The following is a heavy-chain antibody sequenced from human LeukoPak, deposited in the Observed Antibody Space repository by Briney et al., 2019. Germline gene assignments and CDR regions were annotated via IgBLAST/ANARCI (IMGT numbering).Heavy chain of an antibody. Sequence: GGSLRLSCAASSFTFNTYGMHWVRQAPGKGLEWVAFIRNDGSNEYYADSVKGRFTISRDNSRNTVFLQMNSLRTEDTAVYFCAKDRREYGDSSFDYWGQGTLVTVSS. CDR3: AKDRREYGDSSFDY. V-gene: IGHV3-30*02. J-gene: IGHJ4*02. CDR1: SFTFNTYG. CDR2: IRNDGSNE. D-gene: IGHD2-21*02.